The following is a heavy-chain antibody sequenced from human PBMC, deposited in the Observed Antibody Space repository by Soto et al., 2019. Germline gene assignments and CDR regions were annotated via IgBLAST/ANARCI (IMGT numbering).Heavy chain of an antibody. CDR1: GFTFTSSA. CDR3: AAAPMTTVTTDKTYYYGMDV. CDR2: IVVGSGNT. J-gene: IGHJ6*02. Sequence: SVKVSCKASGFTFTSSAVQWVRQARGQRLEWIGWIVVGSGNTNYAQKFQERVTITRDTSTNTAYMELSSLRSEDTAVYYCAAAPMTTVTTDKTYYYGMDVWGQGTTVTVSS. D-gene: IGHD4-17*01. V-gene: IGHV1-58*01.